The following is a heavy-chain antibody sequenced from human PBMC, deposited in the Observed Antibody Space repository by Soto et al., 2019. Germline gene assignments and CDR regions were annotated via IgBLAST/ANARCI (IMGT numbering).Heavy chain of an antibody. J-gene: IGHJ5*02. D-gene: IGHD2-21*02. V-gene: IGHV3-74*01. CDR1: GFNFSNHW. CDR2: ITSDGKSK. CDR3: ARESGDWPLNWFDP. Sequence: PGGSLRLSCAASGFNFSNHWMHWVRQRPGEGLVWVSRITSDGKSKAYAESVKGRFDISRDNAKNTLYLQMNGLTAEDTAVYYCARESGDWPLNWFDPWGLGTLVTVSS.